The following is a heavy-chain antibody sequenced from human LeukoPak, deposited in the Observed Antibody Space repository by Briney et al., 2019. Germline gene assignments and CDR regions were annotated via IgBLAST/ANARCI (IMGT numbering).Heavy chain of an antibody. CDR3: ASLSSGWYNDY. CDR2: IYHSGST. CDR1: GYSISSGYY. V-gene: IGHV4-38-2*02. Sequence: SETLSLTCTVSGYSISSGYYWGWIRQPPGKGLEWIGSIYHSGSTYYNPSLKNRVTISVDTSKNQFSLKLSSVTAADTAVYYCASLSSGWYNDYWGQGTLVTVSS. D-gene: IGHD6-19*01. J-gene: IGHJ4*02.